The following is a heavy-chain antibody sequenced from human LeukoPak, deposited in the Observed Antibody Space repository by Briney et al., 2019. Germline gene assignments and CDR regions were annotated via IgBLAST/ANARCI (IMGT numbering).Heavy chain of an antibody. V-gene: IGHV3-74*01. CDR3: VRSAFHAGSGNYYDY. D-gene: IGHD3-22*01. J-gene: IGHJ4*02. Sequence: GGSLRLSCAASGFTFSSYWMHWVRQAPGKGLVWVSRINSDGRSTNYADSVKGRFTISRDNAENTLHLQMNSLRVEDTAVYYCVRSAFHAGSGNYYDYWGQGTLVTVSS. CDR1: GFTFSSYW. CDR2: INSDGRST.